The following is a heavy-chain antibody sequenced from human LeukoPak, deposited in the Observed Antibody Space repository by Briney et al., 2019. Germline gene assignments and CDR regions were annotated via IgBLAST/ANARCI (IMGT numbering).Heavy chain of an antibody. J-gene: IGHJ5*02. V-gene: IGHV3-48*03. CDR1: GFTFSSDE. CDR3: ARDAIRTGPT. D-gene: IGHD1-1*01. Sequence: GGSLRVSCAASGFTFSSDEMNWVRQAPGKGLEWVSYISSSGSTIYYADSVKGRFTISRDNAKNSVYLQMNSLRGEDTAVYYCARDAIRTGPTWGQGTLVTVSS. CDR2: ISSSGSTI.